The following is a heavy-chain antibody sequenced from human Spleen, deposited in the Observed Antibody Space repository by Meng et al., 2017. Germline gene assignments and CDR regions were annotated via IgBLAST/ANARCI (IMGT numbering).Heavy chain of an antibody. CDR3: ARQWEG. CDR2: IGSSGGPT. CDR1: GFSFSSYE. J-gene: IGHJ1*01. V-gene: IGHV3-48*03. D-gene: IGHD1-26*01. Sequence: GGSLRLSCAASGFSFSSYEMNWVRQAPGKGLEWVSYIGSSGGPTFYADSVRGRFTISRDNAKNSLFLQMNSLGAEDTAVYYCARQWEGWGQGTLVTVSS.